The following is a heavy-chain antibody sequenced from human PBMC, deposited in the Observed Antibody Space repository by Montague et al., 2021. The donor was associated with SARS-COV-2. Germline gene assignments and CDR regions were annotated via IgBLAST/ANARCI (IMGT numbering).Heavy chain of an antibody. CDR2: ISRSGDTI. CDR3: AREDTYGYWSSYFDL. V-gene: IGHV3-48*03. CDR1: GFTFSNYE. D-gene: IGHD5-18*01. Sequence: SLSLSCAASGFTFSNYEMNWVRQAPGKGLEWVSYISRSGDTIYYADSVMGRFTISRDNAKNSLYLQLNSLRAEDTAVYYCAREDTYGYWSSYFDLWGRGTLVTVSS. J-gene: IGHJ4*02.